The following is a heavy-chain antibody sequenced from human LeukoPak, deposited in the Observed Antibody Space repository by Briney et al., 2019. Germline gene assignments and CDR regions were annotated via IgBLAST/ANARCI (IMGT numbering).Heavy chain of an antibody. V-gene: IGHV3-74*01. Sequence: PGGSLRLSCAASGFTFINYWMHWVRQAPGKGLVWVSRINGVGTTISYADSVKGRFTFSRDNAKNTLYLQMNSLRAEDTAVYYCAKEAAGADFDYWGQGTLVTVSP. CDR1: GFTFINYW. CDR2: INGVGTTI. D-gene: IGHD6-13*01. J-gene: IGHJ4*02. CDR3: AKEAAGADFDY.